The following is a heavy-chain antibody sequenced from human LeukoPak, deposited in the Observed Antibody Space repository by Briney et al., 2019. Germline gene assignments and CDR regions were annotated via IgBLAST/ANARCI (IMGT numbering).Heavy chain of an antibody. Sequence: QSGGSLRLSCAASGFTFSSYAMSWVRQAPGKGLEWVSAISGSGGSTYYADSVKGRFTISRDNSKNTLYLQMNSLRAEDTAVYYCARLPMIVGGFDYWGQGTLVTVSS. V-gene: IGHV3-23*01. D-gene: IGHD3-22*01. CDR2: ISGSGGST. CDR3: ARLPMIVGGFDY. J-gene: IGHJ4*02. CDR1: GFTFSSYA.